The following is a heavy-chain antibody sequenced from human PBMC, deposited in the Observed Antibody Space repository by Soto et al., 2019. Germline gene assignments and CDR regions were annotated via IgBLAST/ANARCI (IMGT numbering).Heavy chain of an antibody. J-gene: IGHJ4*02. CDR2: ISAHNGYT. CDR1: GYVFTKHG. CDR3: ARVYGYGYGHFDF. Sequence: QVQLVQSGPEVREPGASVKVSCKASGYVFTKHGISWVRQAPGQGLEWLGWISAHNGYTNYAGNFQGRLPLTTNTAASTAYMELRSLRSDDTAIYYCARVYGYGYGHFDFWGQGTLVTASS. D-gene: IGHD5-18*01. V-gene: IGHV1-18*01.